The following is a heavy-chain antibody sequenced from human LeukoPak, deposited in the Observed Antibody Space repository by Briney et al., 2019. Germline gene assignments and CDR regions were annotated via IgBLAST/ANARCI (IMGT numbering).Heavy chain of an antibody. D-gene: IGHD6-13*01. J-gene: IGHJ3*02. V-gene: IGHV4-59*08. CDR2: ICYSGST. CDR3: ARHWGIAAGLAFDI. CDR1: GGSISSYY. Sequence: PSETLSLTCTVSGGSISSYYWSWIRQPPGKGLEWIGYICYSGSTNYNPSLKSRVTISVDTSKNQFSLKLSSVTAADTAVYYCARHWGIAAGLAFDIWGQGTMVTVSS.